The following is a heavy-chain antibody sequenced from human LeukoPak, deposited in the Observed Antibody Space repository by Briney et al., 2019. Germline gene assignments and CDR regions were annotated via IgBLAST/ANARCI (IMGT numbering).Heavy chain of an antibody. V-gene: IGHV3-15*01. CDR1: GLTFSDSW. D-gene: IGHD2-15*01. CDR3: TSGGGTMDF. Sequence: GGSLRLSCAASGLTFSDSWMSWVRQAPGKGLESVGRIKSKSEGGTIDYVVPVKGRFTISRDDSTNTVYLQMNSLKTEDTAVYHCTSGGGTMDFWGQGTLVTVSS. J-gene: IGHJ4*02. CDR2: IKSKSEGGTI.